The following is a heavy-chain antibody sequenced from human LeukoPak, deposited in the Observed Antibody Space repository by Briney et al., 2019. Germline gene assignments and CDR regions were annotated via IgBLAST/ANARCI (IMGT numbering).Heavy chain of an antibody. CDR2: ISWNSGSI. CDR1: GFTFDDYA. Sequence: GRSLRLSCAASGFTFDDYAMHWVRQAPGKGLEWVSGISWNSGSIGYANSVKGRFTISTDNAKNSLYLQMNSLRAEDTALYYCAKDAYSSGWFFDYWGQGTLVTVSS. D-gene: IGHD6-19*01. CDR3: AKDAYSSGWFFDY. J-gene: IGHJ4*02. V-gene: IGHV3-9*01.